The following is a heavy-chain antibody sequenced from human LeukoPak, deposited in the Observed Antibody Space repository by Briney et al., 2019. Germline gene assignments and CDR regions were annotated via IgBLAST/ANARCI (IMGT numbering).Heavy chain of an antibody. V-gene: IGHV4-39*01. Sequence: PSETLSLTCTVSGGSIISNNYYWGWFRQPPGKGLEWIATIYYSGTTFYNPSLKSRVTISVDTSTNQFSLNLSSVTAADTAKYYCARHAESAVMYFYYYYMDVWGKGTTVTISS. CDR1: GGSIISNNYY. CDR2: IYYSGTT. CDR3: ARHAESAVMYFYYYYMDV. J-gene: IGHJ6*03. D-gene: IGHD6-19*01.